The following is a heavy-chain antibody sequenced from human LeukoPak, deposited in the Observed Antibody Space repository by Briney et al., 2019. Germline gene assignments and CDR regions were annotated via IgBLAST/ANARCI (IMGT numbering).Heavy chain of an antibody. D-gene: IGHD4-11*01. Sequence: GRSLRLSCAASGFTFSSYGMHWVRQAPGKGLEWVAVISYDGSNKYYADSVKGRFTISRDNSKNTLYLQMNSLRAEDTAVYYCAKLMTTPTSDYWGQGTLVTVSS. CDR3: AKLMTTPTSDY. CDR1: GFTFSSYG. J-gene: IGHJ4*02. V-gene: IGHV3-30*18. CDR2: ISYDGSNK.